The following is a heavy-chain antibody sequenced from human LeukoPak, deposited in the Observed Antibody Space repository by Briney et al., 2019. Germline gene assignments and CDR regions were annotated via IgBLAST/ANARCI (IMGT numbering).Heavy chain of an antibody. CDR1: GYTFTVYY. J-gene: IGHJ6*02. CDR2: INPNSGGT. D-gene: IGHD2-2*01. CDR3: ARSPFVYCSSTSCPYGMDV. Sequence: ASVNVSCKASGYTFTVYYMHWVRQAPGQGLEWMGRINPNSGGTNYAQKFQGRVTMTRDTSISTAYMELSRLRSDDTAVYYCARSPFVYCSSTSCPYGMDVWGQGTTITVSS. V-gene: IGHV1-2*06.